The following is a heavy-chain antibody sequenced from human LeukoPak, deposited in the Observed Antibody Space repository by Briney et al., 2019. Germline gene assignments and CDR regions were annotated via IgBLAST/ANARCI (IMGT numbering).Heavy chain of an antibody. CDR2: INPNSGGT. D-gene: IGHD2-15*01. V-gene: IGHV1-2*02. Sequence: GASVTVSCKASGYTFTGYYMHWVRQAPGQGLEWMGWINPNSGGTNYAQKFQGRVTMTRDTSISTAYMELSRLRSDDTAVYYCASGYCSGGSCYSNWFYPWGQGTLVTVSS. CDR3: ASGYCSGGSCYSNWFYP. CDR1: GYTFTGYY. J-gene: IGHJ5*02.